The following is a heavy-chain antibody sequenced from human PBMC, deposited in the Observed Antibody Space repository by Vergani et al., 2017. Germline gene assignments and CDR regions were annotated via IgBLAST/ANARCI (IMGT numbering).Heavy chain of an antibody. J-gene: IGHJ3*02. V-gene: IGHV4-61*02. CDR3: ARSSYFDILTGRDAVDI. D-gene: IGHD3-9*01. Sequence: QVQLQESGPGLVKPSQTLFLTCAVSGGSINSSPYCWNWIRQPAGKGLEWIGRVFASGNTNYNPSFKSRVTISVDTSKNQFSLKLNSVTAADTVVYFCARSSYFDILTGRDAVDIWGQGTMVTVSS. CDR2: VFASGNT. CDR1: GGSINSSPYC.